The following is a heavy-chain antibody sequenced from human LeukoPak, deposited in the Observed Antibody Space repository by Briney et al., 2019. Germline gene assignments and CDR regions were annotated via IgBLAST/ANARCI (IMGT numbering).Heavy chain of an antibody. CDR3: ARDGFDYDILTGFDP. D-gene: IGHD3-9*01. Sequence: SETLSLTCTVSGGSLSSYYWSWIRQPAGKGLEWIGRIYTSGSTNYNPSLKSRVTMSVDTSKNQFSLKLSSVTAADTAVYYCARDGFDYDILTGFDPWGQGTLVTVSS. V-gene: IGHV4-4*07. J-gene: IGHJ5*02. CDR1: GGSLSSYY. CDR2: IYTSGST.